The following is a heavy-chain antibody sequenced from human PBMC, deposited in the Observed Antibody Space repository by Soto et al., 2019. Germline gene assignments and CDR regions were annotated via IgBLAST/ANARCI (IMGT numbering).Heavy chain of an antibody. J-gene: IGHJ4*02. CDR3: ARAVAGTSILDS. D-gene: IGHD6-19*01. CDR1: GGTFSTST. Sequence: QVQLVQSGAEVKKPGSSVKISCQASGGTFSTSTISWVRQAPGQGLEWMGGTIPIVDRAIYAQNFQGRVTMTADKSTNTVYMEMFSLRSDDTAVYYCARAVAGTSILDSWGQGTLVTVSS. V-gene: IGHV1-69*08. CDR2: TIPIVDRA.